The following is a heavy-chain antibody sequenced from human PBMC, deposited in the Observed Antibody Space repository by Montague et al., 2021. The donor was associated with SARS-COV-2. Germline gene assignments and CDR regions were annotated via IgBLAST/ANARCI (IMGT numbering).Heavy chain of an antibody. CDR2: ISYSATS. Sequence: SETLSLTCTFSGASRSTKTYYWGWIRQPPGKGLEWIGSISYSATSYSNPSLKSRVTMSVDTSRNQLSLNLSSVTVADTAVYYCARLGITLGGVIVIRYYFDFWGQGTLVTVSP. CDR3: ARLGITLGGVIVIRYYFDF. J-gene: IGHJ4*02. V-gene: IGHV4-39*01. D-gene: IGHD3-16*02. CDR1: GASRSTKTYY.